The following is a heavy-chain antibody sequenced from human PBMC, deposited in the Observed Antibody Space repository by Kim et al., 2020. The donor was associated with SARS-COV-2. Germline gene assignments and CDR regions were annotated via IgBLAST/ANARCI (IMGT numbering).Heavy chain of an antibody. CDR1: ASISSYY. CDR3: ARVRYNYESYYYYMDV. Sequence: ASISSYYWGWIRQPPGKGLEWIGYFSYSGSTNYNPSLKSRVTISVDTSKNQFSLKLSSVTAADTAVYFCARVRYNYESYYYYMDVWGKGTKVTV. V-gene: IGHV4-59*01. J-gene: IGHJ6*03. D-gene: IGHD5-18*01. CDR2: FSYSGST.